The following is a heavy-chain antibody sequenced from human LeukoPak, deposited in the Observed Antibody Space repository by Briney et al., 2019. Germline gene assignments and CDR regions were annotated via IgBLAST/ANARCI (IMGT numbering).Heavy chain of an antibody. CDR1: GFTFNTYG. J-gene: IGHJ4*02. CDR3: AKSEYYYDSSGYYYGTPYWTHFDY. V-gene: IGHV3-23*01. CDR2: ISGSGGAT. D-gene: IGHD3-22*01. Sequence: GGPLRLSCAASGFTFNTYGMSWVRQAPGKGLEWVSGISGSGGATYYADSVKGRFTISRDNSKNTLYLQMNSLRAEDTAVYYCAKSEYYYDSSGYYYGTPYWTHFDYWGQGTLVTVSS.